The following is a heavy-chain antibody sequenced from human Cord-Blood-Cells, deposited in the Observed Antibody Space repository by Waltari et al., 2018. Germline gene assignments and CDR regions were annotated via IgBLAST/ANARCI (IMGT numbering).Heavy chain of an antibody. Sequence: QLQLQESGPGLVKPSETLSLTCTVPGGSISSSSYYWGWLRQPPGKGLEWIGSIYYSGSTYYNPSLKSRVTISVDTSKNQFSLKLSSVTAADTAVYYCARHDYDFWSGYYPHYYYYGMDVWGQGTTVTVSS. D-gene: IGHD3-3*01. CDR3: ARHDYDFWSGYYPHYYYYGMDV. CDR1: GGSISSSSYY. J-gene: IGHJ6*02. V-gene: IGHV4-39*01. CDR2: IYYSGST.